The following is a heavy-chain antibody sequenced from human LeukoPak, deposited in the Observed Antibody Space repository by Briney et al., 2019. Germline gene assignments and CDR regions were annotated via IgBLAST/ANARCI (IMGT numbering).Heavy chain of an antibody. D-gene: IGHD6-19*01. J-gene: IGHJ4*02. CDR3: ARGGIQVSGIDEFDY. CDR2: IGIRGDT. V-gene: IGHV3-13*01. Sequence: GGSLRLSCAASGLTFIDYDMPWVRQVIGKGLEWVSAIGIRGDTHYSGSVKGRFTISRENAESSLYLQMNSLRAEDTAVYYCARGGIQVSGIDEFDYWGQGTLVTVSS. CDR1: GLTFIDYD.